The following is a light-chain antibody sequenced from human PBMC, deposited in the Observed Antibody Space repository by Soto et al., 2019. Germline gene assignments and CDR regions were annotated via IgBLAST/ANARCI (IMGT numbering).Light chain of an antibody. CDR1: SSNIGSNY. Sequence: QSVVTQPPSASGTPGQRVTISCSGSSSNIGSNYVYWYQQLPGTAPKLLIYSNNQWPSGVPDRFSGSKSGTSASLAISGLRSEDEADYYCAVWDDSLSGWVFGGGTQLTVL. CDR3: AVWDDSLSGWV. CDR2: SNN. J-gene: IGLJ3*02. V-gene: IGLV1-47*02.